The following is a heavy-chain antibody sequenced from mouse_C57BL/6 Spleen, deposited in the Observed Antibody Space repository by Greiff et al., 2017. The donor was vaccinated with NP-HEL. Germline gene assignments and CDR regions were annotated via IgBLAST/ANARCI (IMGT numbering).Heavy chain of an antibody. D-gene: IGHD1-1*01. CDR2: ISSGGDYI. J-gene: IGHJ3*01. V-gene: IGHV5-9-1*02. CDR1: GFTFSSYA. CDR3: TRDSHYYGSSLFAY. Sequence: EVKLVESGEGLVKPGGSLKLSCAASGFTFSSYAMSWVRQTPEKRLEWVAYISSGGDYIYYADTVKGRFTISRDNARNTLYLQMSSLKSEDTAMYYCTRDSHYYGSSLFAYWGQGTLVTVSA.